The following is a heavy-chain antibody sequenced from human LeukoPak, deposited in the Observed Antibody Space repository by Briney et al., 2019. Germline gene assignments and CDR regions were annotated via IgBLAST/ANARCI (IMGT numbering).Heavy chain of an antibody. CDR3: ARDGDRVPAGIERREIYNWFDP. V-gene: IGHV4-4*07. J-gene: IGHJ5*02. D-gene: IGHD2-2*01. CDR2: IYTGGST. Sequence: PSETLSLTCTVSGGSISSYYWSWIRQPAGKGLGWIGRIYTGGSTNYNPSLKSRVTMSVDTSKNQFSLKLSSVTAADTAVYYCARDGDRVPAGIERREIYNWFDPWGQRTLVTVSS. CDR1: GGSISSYY.